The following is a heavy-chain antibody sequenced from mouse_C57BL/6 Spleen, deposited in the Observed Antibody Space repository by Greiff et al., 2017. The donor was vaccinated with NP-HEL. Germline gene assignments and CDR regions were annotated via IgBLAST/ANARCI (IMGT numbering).Heavy chain of an antibody. CDR3: ARSGFITTVGFDY. Sequence: EVQLQQSGPELVKPGASVKISCKASGYTFTDYYMNWVKQSHGKSLEWIGDINPNNGGTSYNQKFKGKATLTVDKSSSTAYMELRSLTSEDSAVYYCARSGFITTVGFDYWGQSTTLTVSS. CDR1: GYTFTDYY. D-gene: IGHD1-1*01. V-gene: IGHV1-26*01. J-gene: IGHJ2*01. CDR2: INPNNGGT.